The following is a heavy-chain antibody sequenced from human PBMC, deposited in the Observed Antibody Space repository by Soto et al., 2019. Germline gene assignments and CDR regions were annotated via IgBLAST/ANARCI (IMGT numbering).Heavy chain of an antibody. Sequence: QVQLQESGPGLVKPSETLSLTCTVSGGSISSYYWSWIRQPPGKGLEWIGYIYYSGSTNYNPSLKSRVTISVDTSKNQFSLKLSSVTAADTAVYYCARASGIAAANLDYWGQGTLVTVSS. J-gene: IGHJ4*02. CDR2: IYYSGST. CDR3: ARASGIAAANLDY. CDR1: GGSISSYY. V-gene: IGHV4-59*01. D-gene: IGHD6-13*01.